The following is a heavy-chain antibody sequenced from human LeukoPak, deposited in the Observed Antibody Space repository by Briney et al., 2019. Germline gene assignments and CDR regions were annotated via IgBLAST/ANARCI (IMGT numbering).Heavy chain of an antibody. CDR1: GGSISSSNYY. Sequence: PSETLSLTCTVSGGSISSSNYYWGWIRQPPGKGLEWIGSIFYSGSTYYNPSLKSRVTISVDTSKNQFSLKLGSVTAADTAVYYCARGSSSWYRAFDYWGQGTLVTVSS. J-gene: IGHJ4*02. CDR2: IFYSGST. CDR3: ARGSSSWYRAFDY. D-gene: IGHD6-13*01. V-gene: IGHV4-39*07.